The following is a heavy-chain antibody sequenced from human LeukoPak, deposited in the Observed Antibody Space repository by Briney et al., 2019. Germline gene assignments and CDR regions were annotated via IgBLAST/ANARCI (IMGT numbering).Heavy chain of an antibody. Sequence: ALVKVSCKASGYTFTSYYMHWVRQAPGQGLEWMGIINSSGGSTSYAQKFQGRVTMTRDTSTSTVYIELSSLRSEDTAVYYCARGGYIVVVVAAKFDPWGQGTLVTVSS. D-gene: IGHD2-15*01. CDR3: ARGGYIVVVVAAKFDP. CDR2: INSSGGST. CDR1: GYTFTSYY. V-gene: IGHV1-46*01. J-gene: IGHJ5*02.